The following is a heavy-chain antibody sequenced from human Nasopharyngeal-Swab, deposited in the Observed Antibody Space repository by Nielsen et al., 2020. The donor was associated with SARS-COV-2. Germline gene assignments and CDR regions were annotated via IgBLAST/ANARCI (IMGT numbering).Heavy chain of an antibody. Sequence: GGSLRLSCAASGFTLSSYWMSWVRQAPGKGLEWVANIKQEGSEKYCVDSVKGRFTISRDNAKNSLYLQMNSLRAEDTAVYYCARDRVDTAMVHYYYYGMDVWGQGTTVTVSS. CDR3: ARDRVDTAMVHYYYYGMDV. CDR2: IKQEGSEK. V-gene: IGHV3-7*03. J-gene: IGHJ6*02. CDR1: GFTLSSYW. D-gene: IGHD5-18*01.